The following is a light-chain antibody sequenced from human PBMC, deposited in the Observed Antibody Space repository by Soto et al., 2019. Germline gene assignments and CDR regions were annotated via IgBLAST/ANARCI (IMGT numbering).Light chain of an antibody. V-gene: IGLV1-44*01. CDR3: ASWDDSLNCVV. Sequence: QSVLTQPPSASGTPGQRVTISCPGSSSNIGSNTVNWYQQLPGTAPKLLIYSNNQRPSGVPDLFAGSKSGTSASLAISGLQYEEEADYYCASWDDSLNCVVFGGGTKLTVL. J-gene: IGLJ2*01. CDR1: SSNIGSNT. CDR2: SNN.